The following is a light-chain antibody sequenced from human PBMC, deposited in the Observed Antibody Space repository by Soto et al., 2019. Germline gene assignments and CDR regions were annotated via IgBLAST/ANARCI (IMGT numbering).Light chain of an antibody. CDR1: QSVSSY. Sequence: EIVLTQSPATLSLSPGERATLSCRASQSVSSYLAWYQQKPGQAPRLLIYDASNRATGIPARFSGSGSGTDFTLTISSLEPEDFAVYYCQQRINLWTFGQGTKV. CDR2: DAS. J-gene: IGKJ1*01. CDR3: QQRINLWT. V-gene: IGKV3-11*01.